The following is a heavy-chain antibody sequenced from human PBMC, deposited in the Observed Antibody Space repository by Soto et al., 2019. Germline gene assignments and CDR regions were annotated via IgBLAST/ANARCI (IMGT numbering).Heavy chain of an antibody. V-gene: IGHV1-69*12. CDR2: IIPIFGTA. Sequence: QVQLVQSGAEVKKPGSSVKVSCKASGGTFSSYAISWVRQAPGQGLEWMGGIIPIFGTANYAQKFQGRVXIXAXXSTSTAYMELSSLRSEDTAVYYCARGTSSGWYADYWGQGTLVTVSS. CDR3: ARGTSSGWYADY. J-gene: IGHJ4*02. CDR1: GGTFSSYA. D-gene: IGHD6-19*01.